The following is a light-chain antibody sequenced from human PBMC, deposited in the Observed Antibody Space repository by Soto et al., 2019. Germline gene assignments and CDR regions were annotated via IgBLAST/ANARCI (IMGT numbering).Light chain of an antibody. CDR2: NAS. CDR1: QSVSSY. Sequence: EIVLTQSPATLSFSPGERATLCCRASQSVSSYLAWYQQKPGQTPRLLFYNASIRATGIPARFSGSGSGTDFTLTISSLEPEDFAVYYCQQRSNLGTFGGGTKVEIK. CDR3: QQRSNLGT. J-gene: IGKJ4*01. V-gene: IGKV3-11*01.